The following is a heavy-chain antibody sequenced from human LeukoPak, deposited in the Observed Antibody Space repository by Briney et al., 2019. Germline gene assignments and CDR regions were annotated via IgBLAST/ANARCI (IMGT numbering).Heavy chain of an antibody. CDR3: ARSPNYYGSGSYYQFYFDY. Sequence: GSLRLSCAASGFTFSSYSMNWVRQAPGMGLEWVSYISTSTSTKYYADSVKGRFTISRDNAKDSLYLQMNSLRDEDTAVYYCARSPNYYGSGSYYQFYFDYWGQGALVTVSS. CDR1: GFTFSSYS. V-gene: IGHV3-48*02. D-gene: IGHD3-10*01. CDR2: ISTSTSTK. J-gene: IGHJ4*02.